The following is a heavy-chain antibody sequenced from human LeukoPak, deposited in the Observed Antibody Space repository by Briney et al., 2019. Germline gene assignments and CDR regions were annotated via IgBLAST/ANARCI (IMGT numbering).Heavy chain of an antibody. Sequence: SETLSLTCTVSGDSISSYYWSWIRQSPGRGLEWIGYIYYSGSTTYNLTLKSRVTISVETSKNQFSLKLSSVTAADTAVYYCAKWFGQLGAFDIWGQGTMVTVSS. CDR2: IYYSGST. J-gene: IGHJ3*02. CDR1: GDSISSYY. CDR3: AKWFGQLGAFDI. V-gene: IGHV4-59*01. D-gene: IGHD3-10*01.